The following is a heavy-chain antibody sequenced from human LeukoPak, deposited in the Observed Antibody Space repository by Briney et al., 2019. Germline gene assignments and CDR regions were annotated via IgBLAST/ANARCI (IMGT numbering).Heavy chain of an antibody. CDR3: ARVQIYYYDSSGYYFRGANYFDY. J-gene: IGHJ4*02. Sequence: ASETLSLTCAVYGGSFSGYYWSWIRQPPGKGLEWIGEINHSGSTNYNPSLKSRVTISVATSKIQFSLKLSSVTAADTAVYYCARVQIYYYDSSGYYFRGANYFDYWGQGTLVTVSS. CDR2: INHSGST. D-gene: IGHD3-22*01. V-gene: IGHV4-34*01. CDR1: GGSFSGYY.